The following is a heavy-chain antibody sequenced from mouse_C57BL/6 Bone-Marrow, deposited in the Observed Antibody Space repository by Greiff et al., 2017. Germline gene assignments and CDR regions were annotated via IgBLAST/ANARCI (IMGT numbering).Heavy chain of an antibody. Sequence: QVQLQQPGAELVKPGASVKLSCKASGYTFTSYWMHWVKQRPGRGLEWIGRIDPNSGGTTYNEKFKSKATLTVDKPSSTAYMQLRSLTSEDSAVSYCSRGYYDYDGAYWGQGTLVTVSA. D-gene: IGHD2-4*01. CDR1: GYTFTSYW. V-gene: IGHV1-72*01. CDR2: IDPNSGGT. J-gene: IGHJ3*01. CDR3: SRGYYDYDGAY.